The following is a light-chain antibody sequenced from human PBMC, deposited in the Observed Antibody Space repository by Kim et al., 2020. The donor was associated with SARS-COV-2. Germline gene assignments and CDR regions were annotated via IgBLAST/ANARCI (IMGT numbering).Light chain of an antibody. CDR2: DAS. V-gene: IGKV3-11*01. CDR3: QQRSNWPPET. CDR1: QSVSSY. Sequence: LATRERATLSGRASQSVSSYLAWYQQKPGQAPRLLIYDASNRATGIPARFSGSGSGTDFTLTISSLEPEDFAVYYCQQRSNWPPETFGQGTKLEI. J-gene: IGKJ2*01.